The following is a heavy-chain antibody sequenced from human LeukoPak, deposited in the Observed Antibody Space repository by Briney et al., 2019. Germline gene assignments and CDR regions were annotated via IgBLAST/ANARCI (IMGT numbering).Heavy chain of an antibody. CDR1: GYSFTTYW. Sequence: GESLKISCKGSGYSFTTYWIGGMRQMPGRGLEWMAIITPGNSDTRYSPSLQGQVTISADKSISTAYLQWSSLKASDSAMYYCATRIDGTYYWGQGTLVTVSS. V-gene: IGHV5-51*01. CDR2: ITPGNSDT. CDR3: ATRIDGTYY. D-gene: IGHD1-26*01. J-gene: IGHJ4*02.